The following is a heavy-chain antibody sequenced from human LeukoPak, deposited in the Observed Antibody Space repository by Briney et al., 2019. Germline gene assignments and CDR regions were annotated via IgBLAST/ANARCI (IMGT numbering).Heavy chain of an antibody. V-gene: IGHV1-18*01. Sequence: ASVKVSCKASGYTFPNYGISWVRQAPGQWLEWLGYISAYNGNTNYAQKVQGRITMTTDTSTSTAYMEMRSLRSDDTAVYYCARDCSGSSCYWIHWGQGTLVTVSS. CDR2: ISAYNGNT. CDR3: ARDCSGSSCYWIH. D-gene: IGHD2-15*01. CDR1: GYTFPNYG. J-gene: IGHJ4*02.